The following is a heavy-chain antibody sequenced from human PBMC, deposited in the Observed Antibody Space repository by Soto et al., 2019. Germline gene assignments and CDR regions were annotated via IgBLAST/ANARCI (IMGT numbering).Heavy chain of an antibody. D-gene: IGHD4-17*01. V-gene: IGHV4-30-4*01. CDR1: GGSISSGDYY. CDR3: ARMGDYGEDVGWFDP. CDR2: IYYSGST. Sequence: QVQLQESGPGLVKPSQTLSLTCTVSGGSISSGDYYWSWIRQPPGKGLEWIGYIYYSGSTYYNPSLKSRVTISGDTSKNQFSLKLSSVTAADTAVYYCARMGDYGEDVGWFDPWGQGTLVTVSS. J-gene: IGHJ5*02.